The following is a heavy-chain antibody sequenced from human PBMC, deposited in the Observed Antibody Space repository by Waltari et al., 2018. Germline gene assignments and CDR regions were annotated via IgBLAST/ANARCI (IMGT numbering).Heavy chain of an antibody. CDR2: IYYSGST. CDR1: GGSLSSSSYS. CDR3: ARQASFTVTMGY. J-gene: IGHJ4*02. Sequence: QLQLQASGPGLVKPSETLSLTCTVSGGSLSSSSYSWGWTRQPPGKGLEWIGSIYYSGSTYYNPSLKSRVTISVDTSKNQFSLKLSSVTAADTAVYYCARQASFTVTMGYWGQGTLVTVSS. D-gene: IGHD4-17*01. V-gene: IGHV4-39*01.